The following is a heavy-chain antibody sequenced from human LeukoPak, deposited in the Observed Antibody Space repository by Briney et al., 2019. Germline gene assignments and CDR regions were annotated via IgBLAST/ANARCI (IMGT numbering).Heavy chain of an antibody. CDR3: AKDPDGGKNGFDY. D-gene: IGHD2-15*01. J-gene: IGHJ4*02. Sequence: PGGSLRLSCAASGFTFSSYGMHWVRQAPGKGLEWVAVIWYDGSNKYYADSVKGRFTISRDNSKNTLYLQMNSLRAEDTAVYYCAKDPDGGKNGFDYWGQGTLGTVSS. CDR2: IWYDGSNK. V-gene: IGHV3-33*06. CDR1: GFTFSSYG.